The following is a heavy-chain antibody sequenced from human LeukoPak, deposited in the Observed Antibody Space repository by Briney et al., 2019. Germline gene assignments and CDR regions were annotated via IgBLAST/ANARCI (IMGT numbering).Heavy chain of an antibody. J-gene: IGHJ3*02. CDR2: IYSGGST. V-gene: IGHV3-53*01. Sequence: GSLRLSCGASGFTVSSNYMSWVRQAPGKGLEWVSVIYSGGSTYYADSVKGRFTISRDNSKNTLYLQMNSLRAEDTAVYYCARDNKTARWAFDIWGQGTMVTVSS. CDR1: GFTVSSNY. CDR3: ARDNKTARWAFDI. D-gene: IGHD5-18*01.